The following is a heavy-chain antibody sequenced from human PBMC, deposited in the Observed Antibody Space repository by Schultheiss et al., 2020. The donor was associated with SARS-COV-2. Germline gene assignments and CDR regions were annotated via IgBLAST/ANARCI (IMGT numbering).Heavy chain of an antibody. CDR3: AKGQYYYDSSGHDY. Sequence: GGSLRLSCAASGFTFSTYAMTWVRQAPGKGLEWVSTISVTGDSAHYADSVKGRFTISRDNSKNTLYLQMNSLRAEDTAVYYCAKGQYYYDSSGHDYWGQGTLVTVSS. D-gene: IGHD3-22*01. J-gene: IGHJ4*02. CDR2: ISVTGDSA. V-gene: IGHV3-23*01. CDR1: GFTFSTYA.